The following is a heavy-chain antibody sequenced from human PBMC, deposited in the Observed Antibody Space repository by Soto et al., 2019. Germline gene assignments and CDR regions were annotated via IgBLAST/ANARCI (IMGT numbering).Heavy chain of an antibody. CDR3: ARRWGAAVDY. D-gene: IGHD1-26*01. J-gene: IGHJ4*02. CDR2: IYYSGST. Sequence: QVQLQESGPGLVKPSETLSLTCTVSGGSISSYYWSWIRQPPGKGLEWIGYIYYSGSTNYNPSLKSRVNISGEPAKNQFSLKLGSVNAADTGVYYCARRWGAAVDYWGQGTLVTVSS. V-gene: IGHV4-59*08. CDR1: GGSISSYY.